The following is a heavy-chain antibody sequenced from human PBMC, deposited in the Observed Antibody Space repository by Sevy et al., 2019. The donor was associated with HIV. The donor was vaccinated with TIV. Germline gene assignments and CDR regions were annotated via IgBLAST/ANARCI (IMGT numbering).Heavy chain of an antibody. V-gene: IGHV3-23*01. D-gene: IGHD3-10*01. J-gene: IGHJ4*02. CDR3: ARVAGSGTYYSRDFDY. Sequence: GGSLRLSCAASGFSFSSYAMSWVRQAPGKGLEWVSGISGSGITTYYADSVKGRFTISRDNSKNTLHLQMNSLRAEDTAVYYCARVAGSGTYYSRDFDYWGQGTLVTVSS. CDR1: GFSFSSYA. CDR2: ISGSGITT.